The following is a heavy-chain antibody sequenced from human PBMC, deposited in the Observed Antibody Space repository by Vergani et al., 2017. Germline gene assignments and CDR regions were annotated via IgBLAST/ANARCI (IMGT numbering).Heavy chain of an antibody. CDR2: ISSSSSYI. V-gene: IGHV3-21*01. CDR3: ARGRARYCRSTSCLVGESGGPYYYYYMDV. D-gene: IGHD2-2*01. Sequence: EVQLVESGGGLVKPGGSLRLSCAASGFTFSSYSMNWVRQAPGQGLEWVSSISSSSSYIYYADAVKGRFTISRDNAKNSLYLEMNSLRAEDTAVYYCARGRARYCRSTSCLVGESGGPYYYYYMDVWGKGTTVTVSS. CDR1: GFTFSSYS. J-gene: IGHJ6*03.